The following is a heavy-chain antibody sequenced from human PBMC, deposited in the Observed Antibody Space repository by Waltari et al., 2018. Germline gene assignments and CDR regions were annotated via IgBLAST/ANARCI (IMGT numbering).Heavy chain of an antibody. CDR2: IIPILGLA. D-gene: IGHD1-26*01. CDR1: GGTFSSYA. V-gene: IGHV1-69*10. CDR3: AREQSGSYYFDY. Sequence: QVQLVQSGAEVKKPGSSVKVSCKASGGTFSSYAISWVRQAPGQGLEWMGGIIPILGLANDAQKFQCRVTITADKSTSTAYMELSSLRSEDTAVYYCAREQSGSYYFDYWGQGTLVTVSS. J-gene: IGHJ4*02.